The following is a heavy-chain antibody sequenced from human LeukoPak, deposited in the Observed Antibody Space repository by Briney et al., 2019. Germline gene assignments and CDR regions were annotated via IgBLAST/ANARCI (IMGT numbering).Heavy chain of an antibody. CDR3: ARDYPEQYSSSWWDY. CDR2: INTNTENP. V-gene: IGHV7-4-1*02. Sequence: ASVKVSCKASGYTFTSYAMNWVRQAPGQGLEWMGWINTNTENPTYAQGFTGRFVFSLDTSVSTAYLQISSLKAEDTAVYYCARDYPEQYSSSWWDYWGQGTLVTVSS. J-gene: IGHJ4*02. CDR1: GYTFTSYA. D-gene: IGHD6-13*01.